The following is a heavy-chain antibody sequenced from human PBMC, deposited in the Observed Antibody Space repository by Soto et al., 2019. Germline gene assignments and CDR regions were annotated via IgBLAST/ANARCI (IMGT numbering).Heavy chain of an antibody. D-gene: IGHD5-18*01. CDR1: GGTLSSYA. J-gene: IGHJ4*02. Sequence: ASVKVSCKASGGTLSSYAISSVRQAPGQGLEWMGGIIPIFGTANYAQKFQGRVTITADESTSTAYMELSSLRSEDTAVYYCARDARGGYSYGLAYWGQGTLVTV. V-gene: IGHV1-69*13. CDR3: ARDARGGYSYGLAY. CDR2: IIPIFGTA.